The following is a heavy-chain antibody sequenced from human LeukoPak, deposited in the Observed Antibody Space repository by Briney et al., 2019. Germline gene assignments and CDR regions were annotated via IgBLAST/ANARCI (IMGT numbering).Heavy chain of an antibody. CDR1: GFTFSDSY. J-gene: IGHJ4*02. CDR3: SRDPRNNDY. Sequence: GGSLRLSCAASGFTFSDSYMTWIRQAPGKGLELLSYISGSASDVDSVRGRFTISRDNAKNSLYLHMNSLTVEDTAVYYCSRDPRNNDYWGQGTLVTVSS. V-gene: IGHV3-11*01. CDR2: ISGSAS.